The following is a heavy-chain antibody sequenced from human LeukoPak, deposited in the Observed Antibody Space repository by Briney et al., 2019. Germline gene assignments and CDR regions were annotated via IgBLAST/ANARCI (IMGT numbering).Heavy chain of an antibody. CDR1: GYTFTSYD. D-gene: IGHD6-6*01. CDR3: ASELEYSSSATWFDP. Sequence: GASVKVSCKASGYTFTSYDINWVRQATGQGLEWMGWINPNSGGTNYAQKFQGRVTMTRDTSISTAYMELSRLRSDDTAVYYCASELEYSSSATWFDPWGQGTLVTVSS. V-gene: IGHV1-2*02. CDR2: INPNSGGT. J-gene: IGHJ5*02.